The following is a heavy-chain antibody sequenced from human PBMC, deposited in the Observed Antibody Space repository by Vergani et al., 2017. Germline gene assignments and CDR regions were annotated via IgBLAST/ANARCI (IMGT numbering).Heavy chain of an antibody. Sequence: EVQLLQSEGAVVQPGGSLRLSCVASGFTFRSHAMSWVRQGHGQGLEWVSSIKNTGDSTQYADSVKGRFTISRDNSKNTLYLQMNSLRVEDTAVYYCGRGSDNYNWGQGTLVTVSS. CDR3: GRGSDNYN. J-gene: IGHJ4*02. D-gene: IGHD5-24*01. V-gene: IGHV3-23*01. CDR1: GFTFRSHA. CDR2: IKNTGDST.